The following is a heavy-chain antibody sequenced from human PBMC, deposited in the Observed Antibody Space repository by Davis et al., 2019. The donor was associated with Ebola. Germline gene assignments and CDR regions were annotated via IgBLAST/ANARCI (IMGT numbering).Heavy chain of an antibody. Sequence: GESLKISCAVSGFSVSSDYMSWVRQAPGKGLEWVSLLQSGGNTFYPDSVKGRFTISRDNSKNMLYLQMNSLRVEDTAVYYCARHDWFDPWGRGTRVTVSS. CDR3: ARHDWFDP. D-gene: IGHD3-3*01. CDR2: LQSGGNT. J-gene: IGHJ5*02. CDR1: GFSVSSDY. V-gene: IGHV3-53*01.